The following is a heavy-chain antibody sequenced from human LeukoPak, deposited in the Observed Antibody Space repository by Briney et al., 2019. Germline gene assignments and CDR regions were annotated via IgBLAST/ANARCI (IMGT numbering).Heavy chain of an antibody. D-gene: IGHD4-17*01. CDR1: GFMFSGYG. J-gene: IGHJ3*02. CDR2: IWFDGSKQ. Sequence: GKSLRLSCAASGFMFSGYGMHWVRQAPGKGLEWVAVIWFDGSKQYYADSVKGRFTISRDNSKNTLSLQMNSLRAEDTAVYYCAGFYGDYQAFDIWGQGTLVTVSS. V-gene: IGHV3-33*01. CDR3: AGFYGDYQAFDI.